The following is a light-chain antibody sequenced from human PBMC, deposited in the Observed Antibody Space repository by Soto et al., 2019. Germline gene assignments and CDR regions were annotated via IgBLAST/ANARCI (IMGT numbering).Light chain of an antibody. CDR2: AAS. J-gene: IGKJ4*01. CDR1: QSIRSTY. V-gene: IGKV3-20*01. CDR3: QQYSGSVT. Sequence: EIVLTQSPGTLSLSPGERATLSCRASQSIRSTYLAWYQQKPGQPPRLLIYAASKRQSGVPDRFSGGGSETDFTLSISSLEPEDFAVYYCQQYSGSVTVGGGTKVDIK.